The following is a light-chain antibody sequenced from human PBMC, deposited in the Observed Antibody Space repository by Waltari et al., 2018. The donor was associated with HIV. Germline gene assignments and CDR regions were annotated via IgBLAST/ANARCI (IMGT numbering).Light chain of an antibody. CDR3: LLYYGGAWV. CDR1: TGAVTSGYY. V-gene: IGLV7-43*01. CDR2: STS. J-gene: IGLJ3*02. Sequence: QTVVTQEPSLTVSPGGTVTLTCASSTGAVTSGYYPNWFQQKPGQAPRPLIYSTSNKHPSTPARFSGSLLGGKAALTLSGVQPEDEAEYYCLLYYGGAWVFGGGTKLTVL.